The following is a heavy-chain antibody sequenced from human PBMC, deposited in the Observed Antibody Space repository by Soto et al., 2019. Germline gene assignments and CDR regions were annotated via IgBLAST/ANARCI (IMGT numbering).Heavy chain of an antibody. Sequence: GGSLRLSCAASGFTFSSYWMSWVRQAPGKGLEWVANIKQDGSEKYYVDSVKGRFTISRDNAKNSLYLQMNSLRAEDTAVYYCASSLYYDFWSGYFLPFWGQGTLVTVSS. V-gene: IGHV3-7*01. D-gene: IGHD3-3*01. CDR2: IKQDGSEK. CDR3: ASSLYYDFWSGYFLPF. CDR1: GFTFSSYW. J-gene: IGHJ4*02.